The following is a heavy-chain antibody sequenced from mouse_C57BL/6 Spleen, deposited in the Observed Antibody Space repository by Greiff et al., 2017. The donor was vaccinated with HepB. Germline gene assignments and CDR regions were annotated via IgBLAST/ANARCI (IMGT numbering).Heavy chain of an antibody. CDR3: ARSAYYYGSSGYFDV. CDR2: IEPNSGGT. CDR1: GYTFTSYW. V-gene: IGHV1-72*01. J-gene: IGHJ1*03. Sequence: QVQLQQPGAELVKPGASVKLSCKASGYTFTSYWMHWVKQRPGRGLEWIGRIEPNSGGTKYNEKFKSKATLTVDKPSSTAYMQLSSLTSEDSAVYYCARSAYYYGSSGYFDVWGTGTTVTVSS. D-gene: IGHD1-1*01.